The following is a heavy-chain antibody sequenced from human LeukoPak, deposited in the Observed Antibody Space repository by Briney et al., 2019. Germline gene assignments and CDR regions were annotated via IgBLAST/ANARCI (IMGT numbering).Heavy chain of an antibody. CDR3: AREVTHHVYYGMDV. CDR1: EYTFTDYA. J-gene: IGHJ6*02. Sequence: ASVKVSCKASEYTFTDYAINWVRQAPGQRLEWMGWINAGNGNTKYSQKFQGRVTITRDTSTSTAYMELRSLRSDDTAVYYCAREVTHHVYYGMDVWGQGTTVTVSS. CDR2: INAGNGNT. V-gene: IGHV1-3*01. D-gene: IGHD4-23*01.